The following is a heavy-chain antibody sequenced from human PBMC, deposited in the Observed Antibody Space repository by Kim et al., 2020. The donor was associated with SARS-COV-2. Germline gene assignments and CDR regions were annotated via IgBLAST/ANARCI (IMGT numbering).Heavy chain of an antibody. CDR3: ANPGGLLWFGELLYGGYGRDV. Sequence: GGSLRLSCAASGFTFSSYAMSWVRQAPGKGLEWVSAISGSGGSTYYADSVKGRFTISRDNSKNTLYLQMNSLRAEDTAVYYCANPGGLLWFGELLYGGYGRDVWGQGTTVTVSS. CDR2: ISGSGGST. CDR1: GFTFSSYA. J-gene: IGHJ6*02. V-gene: IGHV3-23*01. D-gene: IGHD3-10*01.